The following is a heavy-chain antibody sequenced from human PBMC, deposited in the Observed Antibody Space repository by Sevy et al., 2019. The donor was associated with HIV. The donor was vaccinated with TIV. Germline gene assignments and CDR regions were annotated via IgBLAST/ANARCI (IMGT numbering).Heavy chain of an antibody. CDR1: GFSISSDYY. J-gene: IGHJ4*02. CDR2: IYDGGST. Sequence: SKTLSLTCTVSGFSISSDYYWGWIRQPPGKGLEWIGSIYDGGSTYYNPSLKSRVTISIDTSKNQFSLKLSSVTAADTAVYYWARDYYGSGSYYEFVYWGQGTLVTVSS. CDR3: ARDYYGSGSYYEFVY. V-gene: IGHV4-38-2*02. D-gene: IGHD3-10*01.